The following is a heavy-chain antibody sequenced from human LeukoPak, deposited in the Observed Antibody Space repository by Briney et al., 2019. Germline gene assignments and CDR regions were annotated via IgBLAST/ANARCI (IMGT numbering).Heavy chain of an antibody. J-gene: IGHJ4*02. CDR3: AKETTVVVTATLDY. CDR1: GFTFSDYY. Sequence: GGSLRLSCAASGFTFSDYYMSLIRPAPGKGLEWVSYISSSGSTIYYADSVKGRFTISRDNAKNSLYLQMNSLRAEDTAVYYCAKETTVVVTATLDYWGQGTLVTVSS. CDR2: ISSSGSTI. D-gene: IGHD2-21*02. V-gene: IGHV3-11*01.